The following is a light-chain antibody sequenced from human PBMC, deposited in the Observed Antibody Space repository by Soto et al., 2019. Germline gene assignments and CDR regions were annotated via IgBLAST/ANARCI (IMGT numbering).Light chain of an antibody. CDR1: QSVANS. CDR2: SAS. Sequence: EIVMTQSPDTLSVSPGERATLSFRASQSVANSIAWYQQKPGQAPRLLIYSASTRATGIPARFSGSASGTGFTLTISSLQSEDFAVYYCQQYNNWWTFGQGTKVDIK. CDR3: QQYNNWWT. V-gene: IGKV3-15*01. J-gene: IGKJ1*01.